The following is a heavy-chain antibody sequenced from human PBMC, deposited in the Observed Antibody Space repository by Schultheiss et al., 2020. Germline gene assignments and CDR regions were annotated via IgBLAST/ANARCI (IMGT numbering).Heavy chain of an antibody. CDR1: GGSFSGYY. CDR2: IYYSGST. D-gene: IGHD1-26*01. V-gene: IGHV4-34*01. J-gene: IGHJ4*02. Sequence: SETLSLTCAVYGGSFSGYYWSWIRQPPGKGLEWIGSIYYSGSTNYNPSLKSRVTISVDTSKNQFSLKLSSVTAADTAVYYCARDHKWELLDYWGQGTLVTV. CDR3: ARDHKWELLDY.